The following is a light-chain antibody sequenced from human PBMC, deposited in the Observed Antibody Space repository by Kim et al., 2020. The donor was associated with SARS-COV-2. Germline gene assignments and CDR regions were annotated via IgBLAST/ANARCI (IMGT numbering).Light chain of an antibody. CDR1: KLGDKC. CDR3: QAWDSSIYV. CDR2: RDN. J-gene: IGLJ1*01. V-gene: IGLV3-1*01. Sequence: VSPGQTASITCSGDKLGDKCASWYQQKPGQSPVVVIFRDNRRPSGIPERFSGSNSGNTATLTISGTQAMDEADYYCQAWDSSIYVFGTGTKVTVL.